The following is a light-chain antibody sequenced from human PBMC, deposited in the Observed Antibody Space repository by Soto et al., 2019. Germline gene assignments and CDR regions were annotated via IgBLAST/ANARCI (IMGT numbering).Light chain of an antibody. CDR1: TSNIGGNP. CDR2: VDT. V-gene: IGLV1-44*01. Sequence: QSVLTQPPSASGTPRQRVTISCSGGTSNIGGNPVNWYQQLPGAAPKLLIFVDTQRPSGVSDRFSGSKSGTSASLAISGLQSEDEADYYCAAWDDNPNGWVFGGGTKLTVL. CDR3: AAWDDNPNGWV. J-gene: IGLJ3*02.